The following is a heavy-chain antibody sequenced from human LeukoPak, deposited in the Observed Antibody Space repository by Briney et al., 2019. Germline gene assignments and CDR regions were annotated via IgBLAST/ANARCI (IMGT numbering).Heavy chain of an antibody. CDR1: GGSIRSTSYY. V-gene: IGHV4-39*07. CDR2: IYYSGST. CDR3: ARGPYSYDSSGAFDI. J-gene: IGHJ3*02. Sequence: PSETLSLTCTVSGGSIRSTSYYWGWIRQPPGKGLEWIGSIYYSGSTYYNPSLKSRVTISVDTSKNQFSLKLSSVTAADTAVYFCARGPYSYDSSGAFDIWGQGTMVTVSS. D-gene: IGHD3-22*01.